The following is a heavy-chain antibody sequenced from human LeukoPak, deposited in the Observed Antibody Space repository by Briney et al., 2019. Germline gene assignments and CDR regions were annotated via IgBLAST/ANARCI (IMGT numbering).Heavy chain of an antibody. CDR3: ASCSGGSCYHFDY. CDR2: IKQDGSAI. J-gene: IGHJ4*02. D-gene: IGHD2-15*01. Sequence: PGGSLRLSCAASGFTFSNYWMSWVRQAPRKGLEWLANIKQDGSAIYYLDSVKGRFTISRDNSKNTLYLQMNSLRAEDTAVYYCASCSGGSCYHFDYWGQGTLVTVSS. V-gene: IGHV3-7*03. CDR1: GFTFSNYW.